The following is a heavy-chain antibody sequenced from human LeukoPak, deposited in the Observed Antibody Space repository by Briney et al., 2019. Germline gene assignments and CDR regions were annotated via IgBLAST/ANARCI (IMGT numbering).Heavy chain of an antibody. J-gene: IGHJ4*02. Sequence: SETLSLTCSVSGVSISSHYWSWIRQPAGEGLEWIGRIYTSGSTNYNPSSNSRVTISVNKSKNHLSLNLSSVTAADTAFYYCARDWRYCSVGSCSYYFDYWGQGALVTVSS. CDR2: IYTSGST. CDR3: ARDWRYCSVGSCSYYFDY. D-gene: IGHD2-15*01. V-gene: IGHV4-4*07. CDR1: GVSISSHY.